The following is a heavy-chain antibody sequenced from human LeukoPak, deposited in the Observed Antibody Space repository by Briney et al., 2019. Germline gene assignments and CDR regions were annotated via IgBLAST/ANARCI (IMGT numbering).Heavy chain of an antibody. J-gene: IGHJ3*02. D-gene: IGHD7-27*01. CDR3: ARSKLGIRAQKRWDAFDI. V-gene: IGHV4-34*01. Sequence: SETLSLTCAVYGGSFSGYYWSWIRQPPGKGLEWIGEINHSGSTNYNPSLKSRVTISVDTSKNQFSLKLSSVTAADTAVYYCARSKLGIRAQKRWDAFDIWGQGTMVTVSS. CDR1: GGSFSGYY. CDR2: INHSGST.